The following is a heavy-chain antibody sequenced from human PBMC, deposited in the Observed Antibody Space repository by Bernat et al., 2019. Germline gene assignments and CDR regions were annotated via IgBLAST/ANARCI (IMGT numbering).Heavy chain of an antibody. CDR1: GFTFSSYG. J-gene: IGHJ4*02. CDR2: IWYDGSNK. V-gene: IGHV3-33*01. D-gene: IGHD6-19*01. Sequence: QVQLVESGGGVVQPGRSLRLSCAASGFTFSSYGMHWVRQAPGKGLEWVAVIWYDGSNKYYADSVKGRFTISRDNSKNTLHLQMNSLRAGDTAVYYCARESISQAADLDCWGQGTLVTVTS. CDR3: ARESISQAADLDC.